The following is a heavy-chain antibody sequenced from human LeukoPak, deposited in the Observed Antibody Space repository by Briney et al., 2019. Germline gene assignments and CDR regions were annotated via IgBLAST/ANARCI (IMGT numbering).Heavy chain of an antibody. CDR2: ISSSSSYI. D-gene: IGHD6-19*01. CDR3: ASVGGWYGDY. J-gene: IGHJ4*02. V-gene: IGHV3-21*01. CDR1: GFTFSSYS. Sequence: GGSLRLSCAASGFTFSSYSMNWVRQAPGKGLEWVSSISSSSSYIYYADPVKGRFTISRDNAKNSLYLQMNSLRDEDTAVYYCASVGGWYGDYWGQGTLVTVSS.